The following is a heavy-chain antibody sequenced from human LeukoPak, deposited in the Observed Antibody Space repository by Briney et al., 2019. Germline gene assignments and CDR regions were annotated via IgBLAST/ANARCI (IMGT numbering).Heavy chain of an antibody. V-gene: IGHV3-15*01. CDR3: TTEDVVVVAAMDY. J-gene: IGHJ4*02. Sequence: GGSLRLSCAASGFTFSNAWMSWVRQAPGKGLEWVGRIKSKTDGGTTDYAAPVKGRFTISRDDSKNTLYLQMNSLKTEDTAVYYCTTEDVVVVAAMDYWGQGTLVTVSS. D-gene: IGHD2-15*01. CDR1: GFTFSNAW. CDR2: IKSKTDGGTT.